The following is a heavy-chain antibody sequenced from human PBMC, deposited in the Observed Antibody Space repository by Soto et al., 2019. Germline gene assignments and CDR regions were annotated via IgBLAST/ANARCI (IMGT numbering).Heavy chain of an antibody. CDR2: ISTYKGNI. J-gene: IGHJ4*02. CDR1: GYTFTNHG. CDR3: ARHSAYDSCHDYGDGDFDY. D-gene: IGHD4-17*01. V-gene: IGHV1-18*01. Sequence: ASVKVSCKASGYTFTNHGISWVRQAPGQGLEWMGWISTYKGNINYAQKFQGRVTMTTDTSTSTAYMELRSLRSDDTAVYYCARHSAYDSCHDYGDGDFDYWGRGTLVTVSS.